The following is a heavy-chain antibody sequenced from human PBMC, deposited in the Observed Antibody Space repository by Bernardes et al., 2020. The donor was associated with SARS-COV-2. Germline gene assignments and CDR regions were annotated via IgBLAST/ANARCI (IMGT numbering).Heavy chain of an antibody. D-gene: IGHD6-13*01. Sequence: SETLSLTCTVSGGSISNLYWTWIRQPPGKGLEWIGNIYYSGSTNYNASLRSRLTISVDTSKNQFSLKLTSVTAADTVVYYCAREGVMGISATGTGPFDYWGQGILVTVSS. CDR3: AREGVMGISATGTGPFDY. V-gene: IGHV4-59*01. CDR2: IYYSGST. J-gene: IGHJ4*02. CDR1: GGSISNLY.